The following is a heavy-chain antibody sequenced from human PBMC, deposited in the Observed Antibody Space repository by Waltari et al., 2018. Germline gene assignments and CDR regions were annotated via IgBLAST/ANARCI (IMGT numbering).Heavy chain of an antibody. D-gene: IGHD3-16*01. J-gene: IGHJ4*02. CDR2: ISSSSSTI. CDR1: GFTFSSYS. Sequence: EVQLVESGGGLVQPGGSLRLSCAASGFTFSSYSMNWVRQAPGKGLEWVSYISSSSSTIYYADSVKGRFTISRDNAKNSLYLQMNSLRAEDTAVYYCVERKGGGDYWGQGTLVTVSS. CDR3: VERKGGGDY. V-gene: IGHV3-48*01.